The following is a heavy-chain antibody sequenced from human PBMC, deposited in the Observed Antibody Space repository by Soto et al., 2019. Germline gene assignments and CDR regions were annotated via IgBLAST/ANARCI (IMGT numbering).Heavy chain of an antibody. CDR1: GFTFSSYA. V-gene: IGHV3-23*01. Sequence: GGSLRLSCAASGFTFSSYAMSWVRQAPGKGLEWVSAISGSGGSTYYADSVKGRFTISRDNSKNTLYLQMNSLRAEDTAVYYCAKDRGYYYGSGSYYSKPPYYGMDVWGQGTTVTVSS. J-gene: IGHJ6*02. CDR3: AKDRGYYYGSGSYYSKPPYYGMDV. D-gene: IGHD3-10*01. CDR2: ISGSGGST.